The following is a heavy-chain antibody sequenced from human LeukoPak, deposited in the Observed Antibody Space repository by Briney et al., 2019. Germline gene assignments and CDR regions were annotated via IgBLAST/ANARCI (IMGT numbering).Heavy chain of an antibody. CDR1: GFIFGDYA. V-gene: IGHV3-49*03. CDR2: ISSKLYGGTI. Sequence: GGSLRLSCTASGFIFGDYAMSWFRQAPGKGLEWVGFISSKLYGGTIKYAASVRGRFTISRDDSKSIAYLQMNSLKIEDTAVYYCTRDGSESYAGFNYWGQGTLVTVSS. J-gene: IGHJ4*02. CDR3: TRDGSESYAGFNY. D-gene: IGHD1-26*01.